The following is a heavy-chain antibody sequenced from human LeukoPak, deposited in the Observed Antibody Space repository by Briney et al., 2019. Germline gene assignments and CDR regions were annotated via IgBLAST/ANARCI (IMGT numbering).Heavy chain of an antibody. V-gene: IGHV3-48*04. D-gene: IGHD3-22*01. J-gene: IGHJ3*02. CDR1: RFGLSGSG. CDR3: ARVRASGYVFNDAFDI. CDR2: ISTSGGII. Sequence: PGGSLRLSCVASRFGLSGSGMNWVRQAPGKGLEWISYISTSGGIIYYADSVRGRFTISRDNAKNSLYLQMNSLRAEDTALYYCARVRASGYVFNDAFDIWGQGTMVTVSS.